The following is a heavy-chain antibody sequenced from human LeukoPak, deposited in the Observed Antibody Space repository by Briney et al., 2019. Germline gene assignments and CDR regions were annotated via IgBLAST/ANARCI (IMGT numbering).Heavy chain of an antibody. Sequence: ASVKVSCKASGGTFSSYAISWVRQAPGQGLGWMGRIIPIFGTANYAQKFQGRVTITTDESTSTAYMELSSLGSEDTAVYYCARGDSSGWYMRWFDPWGQGTLVTVSS. CDR3: ARGDSSGWYMRWFDP. CDR2: IIPIFGTA. D-gene: IGHD6-19*01. V-gene: IGHV1-69*05. J-gene: IGHJ5*02. CDR1: GGTFSSYA.